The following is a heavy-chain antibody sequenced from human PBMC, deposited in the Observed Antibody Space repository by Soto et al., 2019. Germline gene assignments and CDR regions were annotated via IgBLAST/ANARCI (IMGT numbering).Heavy chain of an antibody. CDR2: IFFSGST. J-gene: IGHJ4*02. V-gene: IGHV4-39*01. Sequence: SETLSLTCSVSGGSISSHSHYWGWIRQPPGKGLEWIGSIFFSGSTYYNPSLKSRVTISVDTSKNQFSLKLSSVTAADTAVYYCARRLRVPTGPFHYWGQGTLVTVSS. CDR1: GGSISSHSHY. D-gene: IGHD3-10*01. CDR3: ARRLRVPTGPFHY.